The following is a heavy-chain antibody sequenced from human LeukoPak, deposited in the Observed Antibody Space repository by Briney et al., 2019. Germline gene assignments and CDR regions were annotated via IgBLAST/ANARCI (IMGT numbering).Heavy chain of an antibody. CDR3: ARAPLRYFDWLSMSTGYYYYGMDV. CDR2: INPSGGST. J-gene: IGHJ6*02. V-gene: IGHV1-46*01. Sequence: GASVKVSCKASGYTFTSYYMHRVRQAPGQGLEWMGIINPSGGSTRYAQKFQGRVTMTRDTSTSTVYMELSSLRSEDTAVYYCARAPLRYFDWLSMSTGYYYYGMDVWGQGTTVTVSS. D-gene: IGHD3-9*01. CDR1: GYTFTSYY.